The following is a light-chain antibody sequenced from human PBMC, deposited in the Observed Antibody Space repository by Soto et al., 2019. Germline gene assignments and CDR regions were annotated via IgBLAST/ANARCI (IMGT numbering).Light chain of an antibody. CDR1: QDIRND. V-gene: IGKV1-6*01. Sequence: AIQMTQSPSSLSASVGDRVTITCRTTQDIRNDLGWYQEKPGQAPKLLIYAASKLQSGVPSRFSGSGTGTDFTLTISGLQPVDFATYYCLQEYNYPWTFGQGTKVEI. CDR2: AAS. J-gene: IGKJ1*01. CDR3: LQEYNYPWT.